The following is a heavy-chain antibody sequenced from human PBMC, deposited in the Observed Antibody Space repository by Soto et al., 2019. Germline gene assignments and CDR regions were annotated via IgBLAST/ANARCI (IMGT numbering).Heavy chain of an antibody. Sequence: PGESLKISCKGSGYSFTSYWIGWVRQMPGKGLEWMGIIYPGDSDTRYSPSFQGQVTISADKSISTAYLQWSSLKASDTAMYYCASQGRTYYYDSSGYYQNDYYGMDVWGQGTTVTVPS. CDR2: IYPGDSDT. V-gene: IGHV5-51*01. CDR1: GYSFTSYW. CDR3: ASQGRTYYYDSSGYYQNDYYGMDV. D-gene: IGHD3-22*01. J-gene: IGHJ6*02.